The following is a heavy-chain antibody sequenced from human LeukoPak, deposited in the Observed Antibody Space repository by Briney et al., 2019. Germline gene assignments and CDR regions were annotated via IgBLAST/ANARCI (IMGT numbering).Heavy chain of an antibody. Sequence: GESLKISCQGSGSRFTSYWISWVRQMPGKGLEWMGRIDPSDSYTNYSPSFQGHVTISADKFISTAYLQWSSLKASDTAMYYCARHDYGSSWPFDYWGQGTLVTVSS. CDR1: GSRFTSYW. CDR2: IDPSDSYT. J-gene: IGHJ4*02. D-gene: IGHD6-13*01. V-gene: IGHV5-10-1*01. CDR3: ARHDYGSSWPFDY.